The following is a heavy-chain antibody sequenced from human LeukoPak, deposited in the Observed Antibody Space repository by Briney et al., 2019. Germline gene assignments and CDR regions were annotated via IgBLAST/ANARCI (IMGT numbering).Heavy chain of an antibody. D-gene: IGHD2-2*01. Sequence: GGSLRLSCAASGFTFSSFAMNWVRHAPGKGLEWGSAISGSGGSTYYADAVKGRFTVSRDNSKNTLYLQMISVRAEDNAVYYYAPAALRATPLPFDYWGQGTLVTVSS. CDR2: ISGSGGST. CDR3: APAALRATPLPFDY. V-gene: IGHV3-23*01. CDR1: GFTFSSFA. J-gene: IGHJ4*02.